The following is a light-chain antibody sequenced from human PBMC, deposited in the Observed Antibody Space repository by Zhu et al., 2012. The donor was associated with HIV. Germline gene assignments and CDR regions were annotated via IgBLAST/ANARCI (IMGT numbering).Light chain of an antibody. V-gene: IGKV1-9*01. CDR3: QHLTLYPT. Sequence: DIQLTQSPSFLSASVGDRVTITCRASQGISNHLAWYHQKPGKAPKLLIYGASILQSGSHQDSAAVDLGQNSLSQSAACSLKYFATYFCQHLTLYPTFGGGSKVEIK. J-gene: IGKJ4*01. CDR1: QGISNH. CDR2: GAS.